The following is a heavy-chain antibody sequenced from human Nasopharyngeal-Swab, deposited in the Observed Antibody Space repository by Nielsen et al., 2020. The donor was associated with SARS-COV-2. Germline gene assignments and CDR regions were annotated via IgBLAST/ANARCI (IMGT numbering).Heavy chain of an antibody. D-gene: IGHD5-24*01. J-gene: IGHJ4*02. CDR3: ARVVWLQSHYYFDY. V-gene: IGHV4-38-2*02. Sequence: WIRQPPGKRLEWIGSIYHSGSTYYNPSLKSRVTISVDTSKNQFSLKLSSVTAADTAVYYCARVVWLQSHYYFDYWGQGTLVTVSS. CDR2: IYHSGST.